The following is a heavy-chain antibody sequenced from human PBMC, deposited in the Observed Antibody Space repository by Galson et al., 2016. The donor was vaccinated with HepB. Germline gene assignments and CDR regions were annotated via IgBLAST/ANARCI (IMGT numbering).Heavy chain of an antibody. CDR3: ARDFSRYSGYDSVVRFDY. CDR2: INHSGST. D-gene: IGHD5-12*01. CDR1: GGSFSDYY. Sequence: SETLSLTCAVYGGSFSDYYWTWIRQPPGKGLEWIGEINHSGSTNYNPSLKSRVSISTDTSKNQFSLIMWSLTAADTAVYYCARDFSRYSGYDSVVRFDYWGQGTLVTVSS. J-gene: IGHJ4*02. V-gene: IGHV4-34*01.